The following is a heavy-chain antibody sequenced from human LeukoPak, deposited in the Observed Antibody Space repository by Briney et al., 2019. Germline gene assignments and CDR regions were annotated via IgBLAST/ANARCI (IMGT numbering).Heavy chain of an antibody. D-gene: IGHD2-2*01. CDR1: GFTFSSYW. J-gene: IGHJ4*02. CDR3: ARVFCSTSCYCFDY. CDR2: INSDGSST. V-gene: IGHV3-74*01. Sequence: GGSLRLSCAASGFTFSSYWMHWVRQAPGKGLVWVSRINSDGSSTSYADSVKGRFTISRDNAKNTLYLQMNSLRAEDTAVYYRARVFCSTSCYCFDYWGQGTLVTVSS.